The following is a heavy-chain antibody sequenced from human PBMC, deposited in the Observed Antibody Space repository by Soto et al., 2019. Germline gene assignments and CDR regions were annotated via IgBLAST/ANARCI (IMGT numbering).Heavy chain of an antibody. CDR3: ARGSYSSSSVGFYY. CDR1: GYTFTGYY. Sequence: ASVKVSCKASGYTFTGYYMHWVRQAPGQGLEWMGWINPNSGGTNYAQKFQGWVTMTRDTSISTAYMELSRLRSDDTAVYYCARGSYSSSSVGFYYWGQGTLVTVSS. V-gene: IGHV1-2*04. D-gene: IGHD6-6*01. CDR2: INPNSGGT. J-gene: IGHJ4*02.